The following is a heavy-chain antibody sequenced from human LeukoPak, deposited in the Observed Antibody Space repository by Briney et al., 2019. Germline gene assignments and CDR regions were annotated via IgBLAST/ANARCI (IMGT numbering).Heavy chain of an antibody. CDR3: ASTIAAAANFDY. V-gene: IGHV4-38-2*01. CDR1: GYSISSGYY. Sequence: PSETLSLTCAVSGYSISSGYYWGCTRQPPGKGLEWIGSIYHSGSTYYNPSLKSRVTISVDTSKNQFSLKLSSVTAADTAVYYCASTIAAAANFDYWGQGTLVTVSS. CDR2: IYHSGST. D-gene: IGHD6-13*01. J-gene: IGHJ4*02.